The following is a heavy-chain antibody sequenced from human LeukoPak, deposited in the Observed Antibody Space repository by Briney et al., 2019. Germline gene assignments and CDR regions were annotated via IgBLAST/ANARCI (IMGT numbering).Heavy chain of an antibody. V-gene: IGHV4-39*01. J-gene: IGHJ4*02. Sequence: PSETLSLTCTVSGGSISSSSYYWGWIRQPPGKGLEWIGSIYYSGSTYYNPSLKSRVTISVDTSKNQFSLKLSSVTAADTAVYYCARYRPQALWYHFDYWGQGTLVTVSS. CDR3: ARYRPQALWYHFDY. CDR2: IYYSGST. D-gene: IGHD6-13*01. CDR1: GGSISSSSYY.